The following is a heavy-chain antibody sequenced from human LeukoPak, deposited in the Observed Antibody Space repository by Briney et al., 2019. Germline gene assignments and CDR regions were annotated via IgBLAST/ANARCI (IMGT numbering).Heavy chain of an antibody. Sequence: ASETLSLTCTVSGGSISSYYWSWIRQPAGKGLEWIGRIYTSGSTNYNPSLKSRVTISVDTSKNQFSLKLSSVTAADTAVYYCARLGSIAAAGRRNWFDPWGQGTLVTVSS. CDR3: ARLGSIAAAGRRNWFDP. D-gene: IGHD6-13*01. J-gene: IGHJ5*02. V-gene: IGHV4-4*07. CDR1: GGSISSYY. CDR2: IYTSGST.